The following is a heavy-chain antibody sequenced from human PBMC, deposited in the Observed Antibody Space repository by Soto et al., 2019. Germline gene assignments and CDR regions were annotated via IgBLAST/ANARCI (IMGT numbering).Heavy chain of an antibody. CDR1: GGTFSSYA. V-gene: IGHV1-69*12. CDR3: AGERVVSGSYYYYYGMDV. J-gene: IGHJ6*02. CDR2: IIPIFGTA. D-gene: IGHD1-26*01. Sequence: QVQLVQSGAEVKKPGSSVKVSCKASGGTFSSYAISWVRQAPGQGLEWMGGIIPIFGTANYAQKFQGRVTITADESTSTVYMELSSLRSEDTAVYYWAGERVVSGSYYYYYGMDVWGQGTTVTVSS.